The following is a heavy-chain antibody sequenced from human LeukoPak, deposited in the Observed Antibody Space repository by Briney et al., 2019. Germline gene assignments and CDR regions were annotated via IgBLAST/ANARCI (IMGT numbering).Heavy chain of an antibody. V-gene: IGHV1-69*05. J-gene: IGHJ3*02. CDR1: GGTFSSYA. D-gene: IGHD4-17*01. CDR3: ARRLGLGYGDYESAFDI. Sequence: SVKVSCKXSGGTFSSYAISWVRQSPRQGLEWMGRIIPIFGTANYSQKFQGRVTITTDESTSTAYMELSSLRSEDTAVYYCARRLGLGYGDYESAFDIWGQGTMVTVSS. CDR2: IIPIFGTA.